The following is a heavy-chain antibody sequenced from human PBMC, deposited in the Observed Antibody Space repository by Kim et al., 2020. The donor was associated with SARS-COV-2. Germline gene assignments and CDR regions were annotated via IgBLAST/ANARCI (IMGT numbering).Heavy chain of an antibody. Sequence: DSVKGRFTISRDNAKNSLYLQMNSLRAEDTAVYYCARDPGLLTPLYYFDYWGQGTLVTVSS. V-gene: IGHV3-7*01. CDR3: ARDPGLLTPLYYFDY. D-gene: IGHD2-15*01. J-gene: IGHJ4*02.